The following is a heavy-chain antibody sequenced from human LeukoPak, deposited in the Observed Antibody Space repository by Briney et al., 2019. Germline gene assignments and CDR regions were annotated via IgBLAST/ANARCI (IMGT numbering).Heavy chain of an antibody. D-gene: IGHD3-10*01. V-gene: IGHV4-61*02. CDR2: IYTSGST. Sequence: SQTLSLTCTVSGGSISSGSYYWSWIRQPAGKGLEWIGRIYTSGSTNYNPSLKSRVTISVDTSKNQFSLKLSSVTAADTAVYYCARGELWFGEFYYFDYWGQGTLVTVSS. CDR1: GGSISSGSYY. CDR3: ARGELWFGEFYYFDY. J-gene: IGHJ4*02.